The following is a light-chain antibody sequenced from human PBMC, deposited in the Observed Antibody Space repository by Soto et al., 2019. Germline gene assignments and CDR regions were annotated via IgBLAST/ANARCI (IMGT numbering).Light chain of an antibody. J-gene: IGKJ4*01. CDR3: QQSYSTPVLT. V-gene: IGKV1-39*01. CDR1: QSISSY. Sequence: DIQMTQSPSSLSASVGDRVTITCRASQSISSYLNWYQQKPGKAPKLLIYAASSLQSGVPSRFSGSGSGTDFTLTISSLKPEDFATNYCQQSYSTPVLTFGGGTTVEIK. CDR2: AAS.